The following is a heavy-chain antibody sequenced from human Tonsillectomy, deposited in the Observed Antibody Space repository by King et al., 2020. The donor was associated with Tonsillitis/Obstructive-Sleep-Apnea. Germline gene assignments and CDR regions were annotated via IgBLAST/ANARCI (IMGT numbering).Heavy chain of an antibody. CDR2: IKQDGSEK. D-gene: IGHD3-16*01. CDR1: GFTFSSYW. J-gene: IGHJ4*02. Sequence: QLVQSGGGLVQSGGSLRLSCAASGFTFSSYWMSWVRQAPGEGLEWVANIKQDGSEKHYVDSVKGRFTISRDNAKNSLYLQLKSLIAEDTAVYYCAREGGHGMGFDYWGQRTLVTVSS. CDR3: AREGGHGMGFDY. V-gene: IGHV3-7*01.